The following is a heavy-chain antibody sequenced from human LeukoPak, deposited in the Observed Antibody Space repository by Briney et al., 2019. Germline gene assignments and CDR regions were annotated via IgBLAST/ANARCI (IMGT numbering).Heavy chain of an antibody. Sequence: GGSLRLSCAASGFTFSSYSMNWVRQAPGKGLEWVSYISSSSSTIYYADSVKGRFTISRDNAKNSLYLQMNSLRAEDTAVYYCARDFSDDSSGYYGELDYWGQGTLVTVSS. CDR3: ARDFSDDSSGYYGELDY. CDR2: ISSSSSTI. J-gene: IGHJ4*02. D-gene: IGHD3-22*01. CDR1: GFTFSSYS. V-gene: IGHV3-48*01.